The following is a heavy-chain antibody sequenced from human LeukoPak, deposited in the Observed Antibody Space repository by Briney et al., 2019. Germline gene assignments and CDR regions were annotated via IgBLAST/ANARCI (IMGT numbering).Heavy chain of an antibody. D-gene: IGHD3-3*01. Sequence: GGSLRLSCAASGFTLSSYAMSWVRQAPGKGLEWVSAISGSGGNTYYADSVKGRFTISRDNSKDMVYLQMNSLRAEDTSLYYCAKDTYYNSRNGYYVFDSWGQGSLVTVS. CDR2: ISGSGGNT. V-gene: IGHV3-23*01. CDR3: AKDTYYNSRNGYYVFDS. J-gene: IGHJ4*02. CDR1: GFTLSSYA.